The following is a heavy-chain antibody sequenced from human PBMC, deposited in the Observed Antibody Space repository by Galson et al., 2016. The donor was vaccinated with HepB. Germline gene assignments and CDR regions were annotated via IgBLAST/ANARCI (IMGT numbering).Heavy chain of an antibody. CDR2: ITNNGGST. V-gene: IGHV3-64D*08. CDR1: GFTFTTYA. CDR3: VKDSHSEIFGVVSRLDH. D-gene: IGHD3-3*01. J-gene: IGHJ4*02. Sequence: SLRLSCAASGFTFTTYAMHWVRQAPGKGLDYVSAITNNGGSTYYADSVKGRFTISRDNSKNTLYLQMSSLRPEDTAVYYCVKDSHSEIFGVVSRLDHWGQGTLVPVSS.